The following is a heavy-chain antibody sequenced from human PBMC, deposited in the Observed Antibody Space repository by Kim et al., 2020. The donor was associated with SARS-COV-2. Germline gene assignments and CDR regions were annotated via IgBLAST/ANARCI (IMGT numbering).Heavy chain of an antibody. J-gene: IGHJ4*02. Sequence: GGSLRLSCAASGFTFDDYAMHWVRQAPGKGLEWVSLISGDGGSTYYADSVKGRFTISRDNSKNSLYLQMNSLRTEDTALYYCAKGSSPPKPLFWYYYGSGSYLFGADTTPFDYWGQGTLVTVSS. V-gene: IGHV3-43*02. CDR1: GFTFDDYA. D-gene: IGHD3-10*01. CDR3: AKGSSPPKPLFWYYYGSGSYLFGADTTPFDY. CDR2: ISGDGGST.